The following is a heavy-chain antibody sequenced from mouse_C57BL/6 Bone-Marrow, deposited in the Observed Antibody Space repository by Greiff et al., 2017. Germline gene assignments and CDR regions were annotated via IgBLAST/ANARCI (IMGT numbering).Heavy chain of an antibody. CDR1: GFTFSSYG. CDR3: ARHRYYYGSSYDY. CDR2: ISSGGSYT. D-gene: IGHD1-1*01. Sequence: EVHLVEPGGDLVKPGGSLKLSCAASGFTFSSYGMSWVRQTPDKRLEWVATISSGGSYTYYPDSVKGRFTISRDNAKNTLYLQMSSLKSEDTAMYYCARHRYYYGSSYDYWGQGTTLTVSS. J-gene: IGHJ2*01. V-gene: IGHV5-6*01.